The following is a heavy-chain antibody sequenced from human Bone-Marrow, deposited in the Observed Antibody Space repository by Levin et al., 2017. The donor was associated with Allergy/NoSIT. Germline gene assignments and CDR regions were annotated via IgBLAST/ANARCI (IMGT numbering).Heavy chain of an antibody. CDR1: GFTFSSYW. CDR3: AREGVVAGKDC. CDR2: INSDGSKT. D-gene: IGHD6-19*01. Sequence: PGESLKISCAASGFTFSSYWMHWVRQAPGKGPVWVSRINSDGSKTGYADSVKGRFSISRDNAKNTVYLQMNSLRVEDTAVYYCAREGVVAGKDCWGQGTLVTVSS. J-gene: IGHJ4*02. V-gene: IGHV3-74*01.